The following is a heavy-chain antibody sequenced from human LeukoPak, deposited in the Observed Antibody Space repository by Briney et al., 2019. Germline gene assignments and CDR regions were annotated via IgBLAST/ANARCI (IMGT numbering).Heavy chain of an antibody. CDR2: IYYSGST. D-gene: IGHD3-3*01. V-gene: IGHV4-38-2*02. J-gene: IGHJ6*04. Sequence: SETLSLTCTVSGYSISSGYYWGWIRQPPGKGLEWIGSIYYSGSTYYNPSLKSRVTISVDTSKNQFSLKLSSVTAADTAVYYCASLTKGDYDFWSGPHSWDVWGKGTTVTVSS. CDR3: ASLTKGDYDFWSGPHSWDV. CDR1: GYSISSGYY.